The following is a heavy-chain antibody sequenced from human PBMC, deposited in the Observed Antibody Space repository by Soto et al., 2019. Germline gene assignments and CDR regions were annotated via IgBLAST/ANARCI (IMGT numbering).Heavy chain of an antibody. CDR2: IWYDGSNK. J-gene: IGHJ4*02. CDR1: GFTFSSYG. D-gene: IGHD6-13*01. CDR3: AIAPVSGSSSWFFDY. Sequence: QVQLVESGGGVVQPGRSLRLSCAASGFTFSSYGMHWVRQAPGKGLEWVAVIWYDGSNKYYADSVKGRFTISRDNSKNTLYLQMNGLRAEDTAVYYCAIAPVSGSSSWFFDYWGQGTLVTVSS. V-gene: IGHV3-33*01.